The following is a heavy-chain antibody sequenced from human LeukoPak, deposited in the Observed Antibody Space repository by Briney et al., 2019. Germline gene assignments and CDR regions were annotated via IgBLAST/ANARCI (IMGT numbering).Heavy chain of an antibody. D-gene: IGHD4-17*01. J-gene: IGHJ4*02. V-gene: IGHV4-4*02. CDR3: ATYFYGDYATYYFDF. CDR2: IHHSGTT. Sequence: SGTLSLTCAVSGASLTSSHWWSWARQPPGKGLEWIGEIHHSGTTNYKPSLQSRVTMSLDKSNNHISLKLTSVTAADTAVYYCATYFYGDYATYYFDFWGQGTLVTVSS. CDR1: GASLTSSHW.